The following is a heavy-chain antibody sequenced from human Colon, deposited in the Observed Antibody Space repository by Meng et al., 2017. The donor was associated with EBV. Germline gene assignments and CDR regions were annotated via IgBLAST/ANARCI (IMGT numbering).Heavy chain of an antibody. CDR2: VNPSGST. D-gene: IGHD4-17*01. V-gene: IGHV4-34*01. Sequence: QVQVQQWGAXLLKPXXXLALTCGVYGASFSGYYWSWIRQPPGKGLEWIGEVNPSGSTNYNPSLKSRVTISVDTSKNQFSLKLSSVTAADTAVYYCARGPTTYFDYWGQGTLVTVSS. CDR1: GASFSGYY. CDR3: ARGPTTYFDY. J-gene: IGHJ4*02.